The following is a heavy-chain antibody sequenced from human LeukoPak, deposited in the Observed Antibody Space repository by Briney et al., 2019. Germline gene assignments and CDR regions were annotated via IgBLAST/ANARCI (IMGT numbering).Heavy chain of an antibody. V-gene: IGHV3-49*03. CDR3: TRGTYGDYLYYYYYIDV. CDR2: IRSKAYGGTT. CDR1: GFTFGDYA. D-gene: IGHD4-17*01. Sequence: PGGSLRLSCTGSGFTFGDYAMSWFRQAPGKGLEWVGFIRSKAYGGTTEYAASVKGRFTISRDDSKSIAYLQMNSLKTEDTAVYYCTRGTYGDYLYYYYYIDVWRKGTTVTVSS. J-gene: IGHJ6*03.